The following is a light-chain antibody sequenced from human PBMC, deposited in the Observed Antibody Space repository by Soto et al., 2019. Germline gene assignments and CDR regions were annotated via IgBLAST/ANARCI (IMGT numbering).Light chain of an antibody. CDR1: QTISSW. J-gene: IGKJ1*01. Sequence: DIQMTQSPSTLSGSVGDRVTITCRASQTISSWLAWYQQKPGKAPKLLIYKASTLKSGVPSRFSGSGSGTEFHLTISSLQADDFATYYRQHYNRYLGAFGQGTKGELK. CDR2: KAS. V-gene: IGKV1-5*03. CDR3: QHYNRYLGA.